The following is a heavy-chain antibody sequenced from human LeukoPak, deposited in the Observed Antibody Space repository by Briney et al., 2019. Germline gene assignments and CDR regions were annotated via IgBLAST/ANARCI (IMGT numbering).Heavy chain of an antibody. Sequence: GGSLRLSCAASGFTFSGYGMHWVRQAPGKGLEWVGRIKSKTDGGTTDYAAPVKGRFTISRDDSKNTLYLQMNSLKTEDTAVYYCTTRGGSFSIFDYWGQGTLVTVSS. CDR3: TTRGGSFSIFDY. V-gene: IGHV3-15*01. D-gene: IGHD1-26*01. CDR1: GFTFSGYG. J-gene: IGHJ4*02. CDR2: IKSKTDGGTT.